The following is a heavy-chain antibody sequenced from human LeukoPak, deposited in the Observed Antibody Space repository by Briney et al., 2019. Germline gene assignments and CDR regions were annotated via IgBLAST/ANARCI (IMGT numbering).Heavy chain of an antibody. CDR1: GFTFSSYS. CDR3: ARAGRKSRGVDIVRKKETGYYYYMDV. J-gene: IGHJ6*03. CDR2: ISSSSSYI. D-gene: IGHD2-15*01. V-gene: IGHV3-21*01. Sequence: GGSLRLSCAASGFTFSSYSMNWVRQAPGKGLEWVSSISSSSSYIYYADSVKGRFTISRDNAKNSLYLQMNSLRAEDTAVYYCARAGRKSRGVDIVRKKETGYYYYMDVWGKGTTVTVSS.